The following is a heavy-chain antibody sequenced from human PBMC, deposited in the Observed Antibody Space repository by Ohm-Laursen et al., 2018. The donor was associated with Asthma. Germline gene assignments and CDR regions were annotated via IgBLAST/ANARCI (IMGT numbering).Heavy chain of an antibody. D-gene: IGHD6-13*01. V-gene: IGHV3-23*01. CDR3: AKGGSSSWYEMDV. CDR1: GFTFSDYY. J-gene: IGHJ6*02. Sequence: GSLRLSCTASGFTFSDYYMSWVRQAPGKGLEWVSTISDSGGSTYYADSVKGRFTISRDNSKNTLYLQMNSLRAEDTAVYYCAKGGSSSWYEMDVWGQGTTVTVSS. CDR2: ISDSGGST.